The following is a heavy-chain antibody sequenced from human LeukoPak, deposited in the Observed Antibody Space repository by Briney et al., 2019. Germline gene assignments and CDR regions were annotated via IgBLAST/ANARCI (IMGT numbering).Heavy chain of an antibody. D-gene: IGHD1-14*01. J-gene: IGHJ5*02. V-gene: IGHV3-30-3*01. CDR2: ISYDGSNK. CDR1: GSTFSSYA. CDR3: ARTGTNAWFDP. Sequence: GGSLRLSCAASGSTFSSYAMHWVRQAPSKGLEWVAVISYDGSNKYYADSVKGRFTISRDNSKNTLYLQMNSLRAEDTAVYYCARTGTNAWFDPWGQGTLVTVSS.